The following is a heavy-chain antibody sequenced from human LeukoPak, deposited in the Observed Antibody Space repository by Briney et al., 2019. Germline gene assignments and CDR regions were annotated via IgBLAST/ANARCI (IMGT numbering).Heavy chain of an antibody. J-gene: IGHJ3*02. Sequence: ASVKVSCKASGYTFTSYAMNWVRQAPGQGLEWMGWINPNTGNPTYAQGFTGRFVFYLDTSVSTAYLEISSLKAEDTAVYYCAIGIEEQLADAFDIWGQGTMVTVSS. D-gene: IGHD6-13*01. CDR2: INPNTGNP. CDR1: GYTFTSYA. CDR3: AIGIEEQLADAFDI. V-gene: IGHV7-4-1*02.